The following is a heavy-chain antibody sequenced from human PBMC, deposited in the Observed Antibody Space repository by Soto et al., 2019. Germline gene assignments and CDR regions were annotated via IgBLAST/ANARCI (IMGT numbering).Heavy chain of an antibody. J-gene: IGHJ3*02. CDR2: IYYSGST. CDR1: GGSISSSSYY. D-gene: IGHD2-21*02. Sequence: QLQLQESGPGLVKPSETLSLTCTVSGGSISSSSYYWGWIRQPPGKGLEWIGSIYYSGSTYYNPSLKSRVTISVDTSKNQYSLNLSSVTAADTAVYYCARHPTTPMVVTAMARGGAFDIWGQGTMVTVSS. V-gene: IGHV4-39*01. CDR3: ARHPTTPMVVTAMARGGAFDI.